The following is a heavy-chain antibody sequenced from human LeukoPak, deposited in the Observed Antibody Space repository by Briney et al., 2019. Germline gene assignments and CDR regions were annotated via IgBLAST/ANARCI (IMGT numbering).Heavy chain of an antibody. Sequence: SETLSLTCTVSGGSISSYYWSWIQQPPGKGLEWIGYIYYSGSTNYNPSLKSRVTISVDTSKNQFSLKLSSVTAADTAVYYCARHVGSSSWQNFDYWGQGTLVTVSS. CDR1: GGSISSYY. J-gene: IGHJ4*02. CDR3: ARHVGSSSWQNFDY. V-gene: IGHV4-59*08. D-gene: IGHD6-13*01. CDR2: IYYSGST.